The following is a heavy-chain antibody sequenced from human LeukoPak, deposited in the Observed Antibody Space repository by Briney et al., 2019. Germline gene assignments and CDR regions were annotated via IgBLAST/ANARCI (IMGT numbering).Heavy chain of an antibody. Sequence: ASVKVSCKVSGYTLTELSMHWVRQAPGKGLEWMGGFDPEDGETIYAQKFQGRVTMTEDTSTDTAYMELSSLRSEDTAVYYCATVGPYVWGSLPSSDAFDIWGQGTMVTVSS. J-gene: IGHJ3*02. D-gene: IGHD3-16*01. CDR3: ATVGPYVWGSLPSSDAFDI. CDR1: GYTLTELS. CDR2: FDPEDGET. V-gene: IGHV1-24*01.